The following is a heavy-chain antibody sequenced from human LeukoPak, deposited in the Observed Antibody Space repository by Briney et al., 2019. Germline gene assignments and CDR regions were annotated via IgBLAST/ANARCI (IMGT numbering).Heavy chain of an antibody. D-gene: IGHD6-13*01. Sequence: GASVKVSCKASGYTFTSYAMNWVRQAPGQGLEWMGWISAYDGNTNCAQQLQGRVTMTTDTSTTTAYMELRSLRSDDTAVYYCARGFSWYPYWGQGTLVTVSS. CDR3: ARGFSWYPY. CDR2: ISAYDGNT. V-gene: IGHV1-18*01. J-gene: IGHJ4*02. CDR1: GYTFTSYA.